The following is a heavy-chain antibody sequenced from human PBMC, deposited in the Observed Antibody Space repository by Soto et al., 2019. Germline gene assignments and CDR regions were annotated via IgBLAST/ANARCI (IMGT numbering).Heavy chain of an antibody. V-gene: IGHV3-33*01. CDR2: IWYDGSNK. CDR3: ASGDFGELGKKYYYYGMDV. J-gene: IGHJ6*02. CDR1: GFTFSSYG. Sequence: HPGGSLRLSCAASGFTFSSYGRHWVRQAPGKGLEWVAVIWYDGSNKYYADSVKGRFTISRDNSKNTLYLQMNSLRAEDTAVYYCASGDFGELGKKYYYYGMDVWGQGTTVTVSS. D-gene: IGHD3-10*01.